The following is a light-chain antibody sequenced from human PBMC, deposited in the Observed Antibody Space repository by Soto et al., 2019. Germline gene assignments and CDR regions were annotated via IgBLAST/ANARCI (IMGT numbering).Light chain of an antibody. CDR2: DAS. J-gene: IGKJ4*01. CDR3: QQRSNWPPKLT. V-gene: IGKV3-11*01. Sequence: EIVLTQSPATLSLSPGERAILSCRASQSVSSYLAWYQQKPGQAPRLLIYDASNRATGIPARFSGSGSGTDFTLTISSLEPEDFAVYYCQQRSNWPPKLTFGGGTKVEIK. CDR1: QSVSSY.